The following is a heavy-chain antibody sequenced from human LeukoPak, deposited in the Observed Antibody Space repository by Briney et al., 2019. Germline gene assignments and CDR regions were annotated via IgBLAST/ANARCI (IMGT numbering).Heavy chain of an antibody. V-gene: IGHV4-34*01. CDR3: ARDRPDFWSGYYTGVSY. D-gene: IGHD3-3*01. J-gene: IGHJ4*02. CDR1: GGSFSGYY. Sequence: SETLSLTCAVYGGSFSGYYWSWIRQPPGKGLEWIGEINHSGSTNYNPSLKSRVTISVDTSKNQFSLKLSSVTAADTAVYYCARDRPDFWSGYYTGVSYWGQGTLVTVSS. CDR2: INHSGST.